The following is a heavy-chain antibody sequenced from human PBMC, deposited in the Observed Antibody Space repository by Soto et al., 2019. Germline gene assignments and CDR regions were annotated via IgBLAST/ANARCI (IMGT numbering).Heavy chain of an antibody. D-gene: IGHD2-2*01. CDR2: IYYSGST. V-gene: IGHV4-61*01. CDR3: ARDTWVPAAPYYYYGMDV. CDR1: GGSFSSGSYY. J-gene: IGHJ6*02. Sequence: SETLSLTCTVSGGSFSSGSYYWSWIRQPPGKGLEWIGYIYYSGSTNYNPSLKSRVTISVDTSKNQFSLKLSSVTAADTAVYYCARDTWVPAAPYYYYGMDVWGQGTTVTVSS.